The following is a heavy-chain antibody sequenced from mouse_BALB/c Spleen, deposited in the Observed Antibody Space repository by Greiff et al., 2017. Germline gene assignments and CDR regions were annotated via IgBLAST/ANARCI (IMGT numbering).Heavy chain of an antibody. D-gene: IGHD1-1*01. CDR1: GFTFSNYW. CDR2: IRLKSNNYAT. Sequence: VKVVESGGGLVQPGGSMKLSCVASGFTFSNYWMNWVRQSPEKGLEWVAEIRLKSNNYATHYAESVKGGFTISRDDSKSSVYLQMNNLRAEDTGIYYCTVGDAMDYWGQGTSVTVSS. J-gene: IGHJ4*01. CDR3: TVGDAMDY. V-gene: IGHV6-6*02.